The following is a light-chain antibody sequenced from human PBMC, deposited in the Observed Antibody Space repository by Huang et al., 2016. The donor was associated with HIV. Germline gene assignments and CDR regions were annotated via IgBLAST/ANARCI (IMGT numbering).Light chain of an antibody. CDR3: QQSYSPYT. CDR1: HNISNY. CDR2: RAS. Sequence: DIQMTQSPSSLSASVGDRVTITCRASHNISNYLNWYQQKPGKAPTLLIYRASNLQSVVPSRFSGSGAGADFTLTITSLHPEDSATYSCQQSYSPYTFGQGTMLEI. J-gene: IGKJ2*01. V-gene: IGKV1-39*01.